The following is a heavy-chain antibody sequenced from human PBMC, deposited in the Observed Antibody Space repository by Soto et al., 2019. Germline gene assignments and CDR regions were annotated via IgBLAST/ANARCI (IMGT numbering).Heavy chain of an antibody. CDR1: GFTFSSYA. CDR2: ISYDGSNK. Sequence: VGSLRLSCAASGFTFSSYAMHWVRQAPGKGLEWVAVISYDGSNKYYADSVKGRFTISRDNSKNTLYLQMNSLRAEDTAVYYCARDWFRITMIVVVITGGMDVWGQGTTVTVSS. J-gene: IGHJ6*02. V-gene: IGHV3-30-3*01. CDR3: ARDWFRITMIVVVITGGMDV. D-gene: IGHD3-22*01.